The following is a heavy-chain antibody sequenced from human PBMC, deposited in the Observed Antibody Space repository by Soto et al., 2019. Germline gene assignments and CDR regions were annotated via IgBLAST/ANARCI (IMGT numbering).Heavy chain of an antibody. D-gene: IGHD2-15*01. CDR3: ASLIVVVAATTGVY. Sequence: PSETLSLTCTVSGGSISSYYWSWIRQPPGKGLEWIGYIYYSGSTNYNPSLKSRVTISVDTSKNQFSLKLSSVTAADTAVYYCASLIVVVAATTGVYWGQGTLVTVSS. V-gene: IGHV4-59*08. CDR1: GGSISSYY. J-gene: IGHJ4*02. CDR2: IYYSGST.